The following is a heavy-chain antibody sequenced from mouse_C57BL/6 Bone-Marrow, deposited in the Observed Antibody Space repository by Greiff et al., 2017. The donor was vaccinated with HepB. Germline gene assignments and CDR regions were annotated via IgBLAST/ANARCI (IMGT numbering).Heavy chain of an antibody. CDR3: ARKLTTGWDYFDY. Sequence: QVQLQQSGAELVKPGASVKLSCKASGYTFTSYWMHWVKQRPGQGLEWIGMIHPNSGSTNYNEKFKSKATLTVDKSSSTAYMQLSSLTSEDSAVYYCARKLTTGWDYFDYWGQGTTLTVSS. D-gene: IGHD1-1*01. J-gene: IGHJ2*01. CDR1: GYTFTSYW. CDR2: IHPNSGST. V-gene: IGHV1-64*01.